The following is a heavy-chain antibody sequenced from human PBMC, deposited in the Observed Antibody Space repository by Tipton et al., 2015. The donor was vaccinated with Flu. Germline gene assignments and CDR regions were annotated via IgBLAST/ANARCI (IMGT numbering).Heavy chain of an antibody. CDR2: ISATTIST. D-gene: IGHD1-26*01. J-gene: IGHJ6*03. CDR1: GFTLSSYT. Sequence: SLRLSCVASGFTLSSYTMNWVRQAPGKGLEWVSFISATTISTYYADSVKGRFTISRDNAENSVYLQMTSLSAEDTAVYYCARQSWDLSNYYYYYMDVWGKGTTVTVSS. V-gene: IGHV3-21*01. CDR3: ARQSWDLSNYYYYYMDV.